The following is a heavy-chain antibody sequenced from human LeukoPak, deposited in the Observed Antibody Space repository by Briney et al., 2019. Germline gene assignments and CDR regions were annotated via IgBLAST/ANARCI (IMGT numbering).Heavy chain of an antibody. V-gene: IGHV4-4*07. CDR2: IYTSGST. CDR1: GGSISGYS. CDR3: ARDNPAGP. Sequence: SEPLSLTCTVSGGSISGYSWSWIRQSAGKGLEWIGRIYTSGSTDYNPSFKSRVTMSIETSKKQFSLKLTSVTAADTAVYYCARDNPAGPWGQGTLVTVSS. J-gene: IGHJ5*02. D-gene: IGHD1-14*01.